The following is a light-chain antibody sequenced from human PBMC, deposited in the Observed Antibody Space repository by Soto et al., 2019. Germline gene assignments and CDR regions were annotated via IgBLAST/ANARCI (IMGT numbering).Light chain of an antibody. CDR1: QGIAGS. CDR3: QQYNSYPWT. J-gene: IGKJ1*01. Sequence: DIQLTQSPSFLSASVGDRVTITCRASQGIAGSLAWYQQKPGKPPKLLIYAESTLQSGVPSRFSGSGSGTRGTLTISSLQPEDFATYYCQQYNSYPWTFGQGTKVEIK. V-gene: IGKV1-9*01. CDR2: AES.